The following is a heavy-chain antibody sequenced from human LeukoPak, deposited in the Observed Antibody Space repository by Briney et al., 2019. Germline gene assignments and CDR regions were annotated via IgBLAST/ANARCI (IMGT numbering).Heavy chain of an antibody. J-gene: IGHJ3*02. CDR3: AREWNYYTSGNKRVDAFDI. V-gene: IGHV4-59*01. CDR1: GDHISGFY. Sequence: SETLSLTCTVSGDHISGFYWSWIRQPPGKGLEWLGYIYYTGSTDYNPSLKSRVTISVNTSKKQFSLKVNSVTAADTAVCYCAREWNYYTSGNKRVDAFDIWGQGTMVTVSS. CDR2: IYYTGST. D-gene: IGHD3-10*01.